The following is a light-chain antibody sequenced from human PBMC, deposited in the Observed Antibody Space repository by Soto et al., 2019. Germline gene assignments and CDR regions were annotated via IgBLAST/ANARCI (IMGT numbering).Light chain of an antibody. CDR1: SSDVGGYNY. V-gene: IGLV2-14*01. Sequence: QSALTQPASVSGSPGQSITISCTGTSSDVGGYNYVSWCQQHPGKAPKLMIYEVSNRPSGVSNRFSGSKSGNRASLTISGLQAEDEADYYCSSYTSSSTIFGGGTNLTVL. J-gene: IGLJ2*01. CDR2: EVS. CDR3: SSYTSSSTI.